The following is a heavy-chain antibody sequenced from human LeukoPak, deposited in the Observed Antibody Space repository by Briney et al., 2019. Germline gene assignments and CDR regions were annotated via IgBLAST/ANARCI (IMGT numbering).Heavy chain of an antibody. Sequence: PGGSLRLSCAASGFTFRSYAMTWVRQAPGKGLEWVSSISGSGDSTYYAASVKGRFTISRDNSKNTLYVQMNSVRAEDTAVYYCAKGVIVVGFLDSWGQGTLVTVSS. D-gene: IGHD3-22*01. CDR3: AKGVIVVGFLDS. J-gene: IGHJ4*02. V-gene: IGHV3-23*01. CDR2: ISGSGDST. CDR1: GFTFRSYA.